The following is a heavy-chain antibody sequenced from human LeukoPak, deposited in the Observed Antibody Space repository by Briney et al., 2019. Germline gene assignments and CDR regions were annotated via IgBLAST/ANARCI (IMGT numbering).Heavy chain of an antibody. J-gene: IGHJ5*02. CDR1: GGSISSSNW. CDR3: AREQADYAILTATKLNNWFDP. V-gene: IGHV4-4*02. Sequence: SETLSLTCAVSGGSISSSNWWSWVRQPPGKGLEWIGEIYHSGSTNYNPSLKSRVTISVDKSKNQFPLKLSSVTAADTAVYYCAREQADYAILTATKLNNWFDPWGQGTLVTVSS. CDR2: IYHSGST. D-gene: IGHD3-9*01.